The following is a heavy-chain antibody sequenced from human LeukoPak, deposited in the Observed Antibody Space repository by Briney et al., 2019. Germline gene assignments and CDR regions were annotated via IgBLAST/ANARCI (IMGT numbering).Heavy chain of an antibody. J-gene: IGHJ4*02. V-gene: IGHV1-69*13. CDR1: GGTFSSYA. CDR2: IIPIFGTA. Sequence: SVKVSCKASGGTFSSYAISWVRQAPGQGLEWMGGIIPIFGTANYAQKFQGRVTITADESTSTAYMELSSLRSEDTAVYYCARDNYYDSSGYPYYFDYWGQGALVTVSS. D-gene: IGHD3-22*01. CDR3: ARDNYYDSSGYPYYFDY.